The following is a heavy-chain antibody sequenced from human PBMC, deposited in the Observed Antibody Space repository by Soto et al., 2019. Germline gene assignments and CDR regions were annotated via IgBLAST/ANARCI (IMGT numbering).Heavy chain of an antibody. J-gene: IGHJ6*02. CDR3: ASSLLDSSKRGYSYYGMNV. CDR1: WYSFTSYW. CDR2: IYPGDSDT. D-gene: IGHD3-22*01. V-gene: IGHV5-51*01. Sequence: GESLMISCKCSWYSFTSYWIGWLRQVPGKVLEWMGIIYPGDSDTRYSPSFQGQVTISADKSISTAYLQWSSLKASDTAMYYCASSLLDSSKRGYSYYGMNVWGEGTT.